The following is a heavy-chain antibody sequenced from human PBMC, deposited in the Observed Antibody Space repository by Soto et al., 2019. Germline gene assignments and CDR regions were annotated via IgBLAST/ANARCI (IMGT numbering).Heavy chain of an antibody. Sequence: PGGSLRLSCTVSGFTFDDYAMNWFRQAPGKGLKRVGFISSKAFGWTTEYDATVKDRFIISRDESKSIAYLQMNSLKTEDTAVFYCTREYYDIVTGYYSFDYWGQGTLVTVSS. V-gene: IGHV3-49*03. CDR1: GFTFDDYA. D-gene: IGHD3-9*01. CDR2: ISSKAFGWTT. J-gene: IGHJ4*02. CDR3: TREYYDIVTGYYSFDY.